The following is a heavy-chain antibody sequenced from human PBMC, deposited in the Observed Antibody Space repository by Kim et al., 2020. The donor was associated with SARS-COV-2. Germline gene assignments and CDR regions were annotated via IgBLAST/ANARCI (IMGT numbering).Heavy chain of an antibody. J-gene: IGHJ4*02. Sequence: PSLKSRDTISVDTSKNQFSLKLSSVTAADTAVYYCARDLDIVATREQSDYWGQGTLVTVSS. D-gene: IGHD5-12*01. CDR3: ARDLDIVATREQSDY. V-gene: IGHV4-39*07.